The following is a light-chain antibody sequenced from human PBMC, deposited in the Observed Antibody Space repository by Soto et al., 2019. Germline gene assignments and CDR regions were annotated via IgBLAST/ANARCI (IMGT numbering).Light chain of an antibody. Sequence: QSALAQPPSASGTPGQRVTMSCSGGSPNIGDNPVSWYQQLPGTAPKLLIYTTNQRPSGVPDRFSGSKSGTSASLAISGLQSEDEADYYCASWDDSFNGWVFGGGTKLTVL. J-gene: IGLJ3*02. V-gene: IGLV1-44*01. CDR1: SPNIGDNP. CDR3: ASWDDSFNGWV. CDR2: TTN.